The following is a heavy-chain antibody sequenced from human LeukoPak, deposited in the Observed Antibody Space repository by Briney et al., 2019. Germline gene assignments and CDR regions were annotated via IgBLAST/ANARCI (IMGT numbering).Heavy chain of an antibody. CDR2: INPNSGGT. V-gene: IGHV1-2*02. J-gene: IGHJ6*02. CDR1: GYTFTGYY. D-gene: IGHD6-19*01. CDR3: ARGQGAYSSGWYAQPDYYYGMDV. Sequence: GASVKVSCKASGYTFTGYYMHWVRQAPGQGLEWMGWINPNSGGTNYAQKFQGRVTMTRDTSISTAYMELSRLRSDDTAVYYCARGQGAYSSGWYAQPDYYYGMDVWGQETTVTVSS.